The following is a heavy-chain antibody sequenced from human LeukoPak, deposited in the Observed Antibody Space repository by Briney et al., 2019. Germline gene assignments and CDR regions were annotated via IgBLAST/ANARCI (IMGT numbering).Heavy chain of an antibody. J-gene: IGHJ4*02. CDR1: GFTFSSYG. CDR3: AKKAQYNGNYPLDY. D-gene: IGHD1-26*01. V-gene: IGHV3-33*03. CDR2: IWYDGTNK. Sequence: GGSLRLSCAASGFTFSSYGVHWVRQAPGKGLEWVAVIWYDGTNKYYADSVKGRFTISRDNSKNTLYLQMNSLRAEDTALYFCAKKAQYNGNYPLDYWGQGTLVTVSS.